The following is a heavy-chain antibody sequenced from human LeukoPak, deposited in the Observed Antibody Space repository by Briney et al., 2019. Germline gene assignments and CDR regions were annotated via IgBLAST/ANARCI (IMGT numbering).Heavy chain of an antibody. V-gene: IGHV1-69*05. CDR1: GGTFSTYA. D-gene: IGHD3-9*01. J-gene: IGHJ6*02. CDR3: ARERSEVAINSGVTIFDRTSMDI. CDR2: VIPVFRSS. Sequence: SVKVSCTPSGGTFSTYALNWVRQAPGQGLEWMGGVIPVFRSSKSAQKFQDRLTITTDESTSTAYMELNSLTSEDTAVYYCARERSEVAINSGVTIFDRTSMDIWGHGTMVTVSS.